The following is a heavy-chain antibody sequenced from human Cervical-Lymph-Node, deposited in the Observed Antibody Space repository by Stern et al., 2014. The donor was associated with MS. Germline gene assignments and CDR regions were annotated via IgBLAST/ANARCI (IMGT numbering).Heavy chain of an antibody. D-gene: IGHD6-13*01. V-gene: IGHV1-69*01. CDR3: ALSSETSDRWYSLGYDL. J-gene: IGHJ5*02. Sequence: VQLVDYWAEATNPGSSVKVSCKASGGNFSKFPSSLVCQAPGQGLEWTGGLFPVLGTPTYAQEFRGRVTITADVCTSTVYMELSSLRSDDTAVYYCALSSETSDRWYSLGYDLWGQGTLVTVSS. CDR2: LFPVLGTP. CDR1: GGNFSKFP.